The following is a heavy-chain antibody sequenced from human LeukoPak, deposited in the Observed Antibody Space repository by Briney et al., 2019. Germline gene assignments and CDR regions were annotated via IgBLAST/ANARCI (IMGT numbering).Heavy chain of an antibody. CDR2: INHSGST. D-gene: IGHD3-10*01. V-gene: IGHV4-34*01. CDR3: ARHSDYYYGSGSYLDY. CDR1: GGSFSGYY. J-gene: IGHJ4*02. Sequence: SETLSLTCAVYGGSFSGYYWSWIRQPPGKGLEWIGEINHSGSTNYNPSLKSRVTISVDTSKNQFSLKLSSVTAADTAVYYCARHSDYYYGSGSYLDYWGQGTLVTVSS.